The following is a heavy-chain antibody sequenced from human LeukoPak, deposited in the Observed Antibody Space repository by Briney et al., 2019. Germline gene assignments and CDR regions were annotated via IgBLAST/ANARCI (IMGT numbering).Heavy chain of an antibody. CDR2: IYTSGST. D-gene: IGHD2-15*01. CDR1: GGSISSYY. V-gene: IGHV4-4*07. CDR3: ARDSPIYCSGGSCPDDAFDI. Sequence: PSETLSLTCTVSGGSISSYYWSWIRQPAGKGLEWIGRIYTSGSTNYNPSLKSRVTMSVDTSKNQFSLKLSSVTAADTAVYYCARDSPIYCSGGSCPDDAFDIWGQGTMVTVSS. J-gene: IGHJ3*02.